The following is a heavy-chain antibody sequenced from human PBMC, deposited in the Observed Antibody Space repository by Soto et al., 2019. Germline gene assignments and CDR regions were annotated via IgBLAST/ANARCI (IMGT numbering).Heavy chain of an antibody. D-gene: IGHD3-10*01. CDR1: GGAFSGYI. CDR2: INHSGSS. J-gene: IGHJ4*02. V-gene: IGHV4-34*01. CDR3: ARGLFSETSYSGGWYYFDN. Sequence: PSETLSLTSAAYGGAFSGYIWTWIRQAPGKGLQWIGQINHSGSSYYNPSLKSRVTISLLSSSDRFSLELSSVTAADTAVYYCARGLFSETSYSGGWYYFDNWSQGTLVTVS.